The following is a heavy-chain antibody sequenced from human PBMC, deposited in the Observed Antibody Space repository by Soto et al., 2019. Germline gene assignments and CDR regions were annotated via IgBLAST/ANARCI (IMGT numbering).Heavy chain of an antibody. D-gene: IGHD3-10*01. Sequence: GGCLRLSCAASGFSFSSYAMSWVRQAPGKGLEWVSAISGSGGSTYYADSVKGRFTISRDNSKDTLYLQMNSLRAEDTAVYYCARVGFGEGNWFDPWGQGTLLTVSS. CDR1: GFSFSSYA. CDR2: ISGSGGST. J-gene: IGHJ5*02. V-gene: IGHV3-23*01. CDR3: ARVGFGEGNWFDP.